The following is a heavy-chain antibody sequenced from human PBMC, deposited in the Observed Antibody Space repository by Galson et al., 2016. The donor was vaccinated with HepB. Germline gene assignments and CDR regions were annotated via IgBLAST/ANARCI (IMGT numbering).Heavy chain of an antibody. D-gene: IGHD6-13*01. CDR3: ARDGGDSGNPEGFDP. CDR1: GYSISTGYY. V-gene: IGHV4-38-2*02. CDR2: IYHSGRT. Sequence: SETLSLTCTVSGYSISTGYYWGWVRQPPGKGLEWIGSIYHSGRTYYRPSLNSRLTLSAAPSKSHFPLKLRSMTAADPAVYYCARDGGDSGNPEGFDPWGQGTLVTVSS. J-gene: IGHJ5*02.